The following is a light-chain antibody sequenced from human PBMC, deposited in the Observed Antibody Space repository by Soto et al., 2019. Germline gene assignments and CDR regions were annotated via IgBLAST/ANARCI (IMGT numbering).Light chain of an antibody. Sequence: ALTQSPGTLSLSPGARATLSCRASTSTSRSYLAWYQQRPGQAPRLLIYGASSRATGIPYRFSGSGSGTDFTLTISRLEPEDFAVYYCQQYVSSPRTFGQGTKVDI. CDR3: QQYVSSPRT. V-gene: IGKV3-20*01. CDR1: TSTSRSY. CDR2: GAS. J-gene: IGKJ1*01.